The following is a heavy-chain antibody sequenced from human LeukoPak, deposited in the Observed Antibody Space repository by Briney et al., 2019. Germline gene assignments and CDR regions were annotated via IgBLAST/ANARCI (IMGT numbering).Heavy chain of an antibody. V-gene: IGHV4-61*02. J-gene: IGHJ4*02. CDR2: IYTSGST. CDR1: GDSISSGSHS. Sequence: PSETLSLTCTVSGDSISSGSHSWSWIRQPAGKGLEWIGRIYTSGSTNYSPSFKSRVTISRDASKNQFYLNLTSVTAADTAVYYCARGIQIVGGTLWIYYFDSWGQGNLVTVSS. CDR3: ARGIQIVGGTLWIYYFDS. D-gene: IGHD1-26*01.